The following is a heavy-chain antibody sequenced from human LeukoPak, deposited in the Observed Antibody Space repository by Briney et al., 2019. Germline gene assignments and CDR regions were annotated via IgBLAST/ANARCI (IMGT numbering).Heavy chain of an antibody. CDR3: ARDEVVAAPNYFGMVV. CDR2: ISAYNGNT. CDR1: AYTFTSYG. D-gene: IGHD2-15*01. Sequence: ASVKVSCKASAYTFTSYGISWVRQAPGQGLEWMGWISAYNGNTNYAQKLQGRVTMTTDTSTSTAYMELRSLRSDDTAVYYCARDEVVAAPNYFGMVVWGQGTTVSVSS. V-gene: IGHV1-18*01. J-gene: IGHJ6*02.